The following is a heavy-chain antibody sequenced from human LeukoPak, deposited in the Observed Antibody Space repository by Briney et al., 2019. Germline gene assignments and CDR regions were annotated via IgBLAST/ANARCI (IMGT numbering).Heavy chain of an antibody. D-gene: IGHD2-2*01. Sequence: SETLSLTCTVSGGSISNKYWSWIRQPPGKGLEWIGYIYYSGSTNYNPSLKSRVTILVDTSKNQFSLKLTSVTAADTAVYYCARGGRRTPYYFDYWGQGILVTVSS. CDR2: IYYSGST. V-gene: IGHV4-59*01. J-gene: IGHJ4*02. CDR3: ARGGRRTPYYFDY. CDR1: GGSISNKY.